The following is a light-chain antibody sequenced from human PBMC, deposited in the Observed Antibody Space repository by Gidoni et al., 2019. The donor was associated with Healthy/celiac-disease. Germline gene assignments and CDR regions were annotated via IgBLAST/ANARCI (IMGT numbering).Light chain of an antibody. Sequence: SYELTQPPSVSVSPGQTASITCSGDKLGEKYACWYQQKPGQSPVLVIYQDSKRPSGIPERFSGSNSGNTATLTIRGTQAMDEADYYCQAWDSSTGVFGTGTKVTVL. CDR1: KLGEKY. CDR2: QDS. J-gene: IGLJ1*01. V-gene: IGLV3-1*01. CDR3: QAWDSSTGV.